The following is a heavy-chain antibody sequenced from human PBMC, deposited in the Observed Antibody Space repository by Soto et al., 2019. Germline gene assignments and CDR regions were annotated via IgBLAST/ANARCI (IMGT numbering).Heavy chain of an antibody. CDR2: ISFDGDEK. V-gene: IGHV3-33*08. D-gene: IGHD4-17*01. CDR1: TVTFTDYD. CDR3: VNSGDYVVDY. J-gene: IGHJ4*02. Sequence: QVQLVESGGGVVHPGKSLRLSCAGSTVTFTDYDMQWVRQAPGKGLEWVAGISFDGDEKYYADSVKGRFSISRDNSEKTLHLQMNSLRADDTGIYYCVNSGDYVVDYWGPGTLVTVSS.